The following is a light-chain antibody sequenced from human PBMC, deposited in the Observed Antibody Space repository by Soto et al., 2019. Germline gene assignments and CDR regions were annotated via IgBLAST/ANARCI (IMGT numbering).Light chain of an antibody. CDR3: QQINSFPLT. CDR1: QGIISS. J-gene: IGKJ4*01. Sequence: DIQLTQSPSFLSASVGDRVTITCRASQGIISSLAWYQQKPGRAPELLIYAASTLQSGVPSRFSGSGSGTEFTLTISSLQPEDFATYYCQQINSFPLTFGGGTKVEIK. V-gene: IGKV1-9*01. CDR2: AAS.